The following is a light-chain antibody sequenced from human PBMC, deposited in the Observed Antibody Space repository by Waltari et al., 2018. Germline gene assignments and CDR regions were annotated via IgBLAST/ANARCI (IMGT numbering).Light chain of an antibody. CDR3: QQYGSSPWT. Sequence: EIVLTQSPGTLSLSPVSRATLSCRASQTVTINYLAWYQQKPGQAPRLLIYVASHRATGIPDRFSGSGSGTDFTLTISRLEPEDSAVYYCQQYGSSPWTFGQGTKVEIK. V-gene: IGKV3-20*01. CDR2: VAS. CDR1: QTVTINY. J-gene: IGKJ1*01.